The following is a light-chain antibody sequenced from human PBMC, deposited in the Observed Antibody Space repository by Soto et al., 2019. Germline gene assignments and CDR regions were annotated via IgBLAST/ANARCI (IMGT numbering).Light chain of an antibody. J-gene: IGKJ1*01. CDR3: QQYDSSPSWT. CDR1: QSVSSN. Sequence: EIVSTQSPATLSVSPGERATLSFRSSQSVSSNLAWYQQKPGQAPRLLIYGASTRATVIPAGFSGSGSGTEFTLTISRLEPEDFAVYYCQQYDSSPSWTFGQGTKVDTK. V-gene: IGKV3-15*01. CDR2: GAS.